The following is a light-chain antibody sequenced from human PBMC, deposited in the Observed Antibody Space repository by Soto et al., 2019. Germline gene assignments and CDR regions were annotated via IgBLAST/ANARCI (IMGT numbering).Light chain of an antibody. CDR2: GAS. J-gene: IGKJ3*01. Sequence: IQMTQSPSTLSASVGDRVTVTCRASQSVGPSLAWYQQKPGKAPNLLIYGASILETGVPSRFSGSGSVTDFTLTITSLQPDDSATYYCQHYNSFPLTFGPGP. CDR1: QSVGPS. CDR3: QHYNSFPLT. V-gene: IGKV1-5*01.